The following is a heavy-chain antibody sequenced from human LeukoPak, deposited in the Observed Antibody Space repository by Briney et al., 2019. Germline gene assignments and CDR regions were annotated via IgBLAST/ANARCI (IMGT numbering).Heavy chain of an antibody. CDR1: GFTFSSYW. V-gene: IGHV3-7*01. J-gene: IGHJ4*02. D-gene: IGHD2-15*01. CDR2: IKQDGSEK. Sequence: GGSLRLSCAASGFTFSSYWMNWVRQAPGKGLEWVANIKQDGSEKYYVDSVKGRFTISRDNAKNSLYLRMNSLRAEDTAVYYCARDRSGGSCHHYWGQGTLVTVSS. CDR3: ARDRSGGSCHHY.